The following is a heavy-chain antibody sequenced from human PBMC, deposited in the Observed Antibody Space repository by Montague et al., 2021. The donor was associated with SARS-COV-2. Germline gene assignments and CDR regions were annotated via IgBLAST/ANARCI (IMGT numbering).Heavy chain of an antibody. Sequence: SETLSLTCAVYGGSLSGYYWSWIRQPPGKGLEWIGEVNDSGHTNYNVSLKTRVTMSVDTSKKQFSLKVRSVTAADTAVYYCAGGTGGVAARLRYYFDQWGQGTLVTVSS. CDR2: VNDSGHT. CDR3: AGGTGGVAARLRYYFDQ. CDR1: GGSLSGYY. J-gene: IGHJ4*02. V-gene: IGHV4-34*01. D-gene: IGHD6-6*01.